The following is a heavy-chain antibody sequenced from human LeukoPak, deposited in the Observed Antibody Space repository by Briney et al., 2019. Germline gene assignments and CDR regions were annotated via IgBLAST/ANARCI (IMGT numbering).Heavy chain of an antibody. J-gene: IGHJ6*03. CDR2: INHSGST. D-gene: IGHD3-22*01. Sequence: PSETLSLTCAVYGGSFSGYYWSWNRQPTGKRLEWFGEINHSGSTNYNPSLKSRVTISVDTSKNQFSLKLSFVTAADTAVYYCGRGLTVGYDSSGYYPIYYYYYMDVWGKGTTVTVSS. CDR1: GGSFSGYY. V-gene: IGHV4-34*01. CDR3: GRGLTVGYDSSGYYPIYYYYYMDV.